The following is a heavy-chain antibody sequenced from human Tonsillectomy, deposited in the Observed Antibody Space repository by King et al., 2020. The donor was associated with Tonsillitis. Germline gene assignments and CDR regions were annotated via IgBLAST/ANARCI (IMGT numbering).Heavy chain of an antibody. J-gene: IGHJ5*02. CDR3: AREQWLDWFDP. V-gene: IGHV3-30*01. Sequence: VQLVESGGGVVQPGRSLRLSCAASGFTFSSYAMHWVRQAPGKGLEWLAGISYEGSNKYYADSVKVRFTISRDNSKNTLYLQMNSLRAEDTAVYYCAREQWLDWFDPWGQGTLVTVSS. CDR1: GFTFSSYA. CDR2: ISYEGSNK. D-gene: IGHD6-19*01.